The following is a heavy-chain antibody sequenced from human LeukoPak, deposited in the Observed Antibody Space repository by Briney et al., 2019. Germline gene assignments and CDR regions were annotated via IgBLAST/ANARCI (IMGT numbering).Heavy chain of an antibody. D-gene: IGHD3-10*01. CDR2: IKQDGSEK. Sequence: GGSLRLSCAAPGFTFSSYWMSWVRQAPGKGLEWVANIKQDGSEKYYVDSVKGRFTISRDNAKNSLYLQMNSLRAEDTAVYYCARDPSDYYGSGSYYMDVWGKGTTVTVSS. V-gene: IGHV3-7*01. J-gene: IGHJ6*03. CDR3: ARDPSDYYGSGSYYMDV. CDR1: GFTFSSYW.